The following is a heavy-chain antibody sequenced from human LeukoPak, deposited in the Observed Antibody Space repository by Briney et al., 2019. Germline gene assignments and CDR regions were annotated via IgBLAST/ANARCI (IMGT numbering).Heavy chain of an antibody. Sequence: PGGSLRVSCVASGFTFSISWVTWVRQAPGKGLEWVANIDKHGNGKYYVDSVKGRFAISRDYATNSVFLQMNSLRAEDTSVYYCARDAGWGYYDLWGQGTPVTVSS. CDR2: IDKHGNGK. V-gene: IGHV3-7*01. CDR3: ARDAGWGYYDL. CDR1: GFTFSISW. J-gene: IGHJ4*02. D-gene: IGHD1-26*01.